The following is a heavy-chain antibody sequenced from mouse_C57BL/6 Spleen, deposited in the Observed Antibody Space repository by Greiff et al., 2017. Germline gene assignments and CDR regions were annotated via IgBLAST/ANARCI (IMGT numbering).Heavy chain of an antibody. Sequence: VKLQQPGAELVKPGASVKLSCKASGYTFTSYWMHWVQQRPGRGLEWIGRIDPNSGGTKYNEKFKSKATMTVDKPSSTAYIQLSSLKSEDSSVYYCARKLDYFDYWGQGTTLTVSS. V-gene: IGHV1-72*01. D-gene: IGHD4-1*01. CDR3: ARKLDYFDY. CDR1: GYTFTSYW. CDR2: IDPNSGGT. J-gene: IGHJ2*01.